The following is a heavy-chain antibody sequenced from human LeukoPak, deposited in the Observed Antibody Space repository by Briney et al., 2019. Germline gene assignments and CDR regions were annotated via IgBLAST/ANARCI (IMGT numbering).Heavy chain of an antibody. CDR3: ARDPSY. CDR1: DYSISSGYF. Sequence: SETLSLTCSVSDYSISSGYFWAWIRQPPGKGLEWIGSIYHSGSTYYNPSLKSRVTISVDTSKNQFFLKLTSVTAADTAVYFCARDPSYWGQGTLVTVSS. V-gene: IGHV4-38-2*02. CDR2: IYHSGST. J-gene: IGHJ4*02.